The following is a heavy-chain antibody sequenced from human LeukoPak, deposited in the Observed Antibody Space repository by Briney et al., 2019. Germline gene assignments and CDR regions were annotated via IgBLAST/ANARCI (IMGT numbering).Heavy chain of an antibody. J-gene: IGHJ4*02. Sequence: GASVTVSCKASGYTFTGYYMHWVRQAPGLGLEWVAWIHANSGKAGSAQKFQGRVTLTRDTSTETAFMELSGLTSDDSATYFCARGHYGGNRYFDNWGQGTLVTVSS. CDR1: GYTFTGYY. CDR3: ARGHYGGNRYFDN. CDR2: IHANSGKA. D-gene: IGHD4-23*01. V-gene: IGHV1-2*02.